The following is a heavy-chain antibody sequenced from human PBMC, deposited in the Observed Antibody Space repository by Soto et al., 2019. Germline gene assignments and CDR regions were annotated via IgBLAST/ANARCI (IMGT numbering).Heavy chain of an antibody. J-gene: IGHJ6*03. D-gene: IGHD2-2*01. Sequence: SETLSLTCTVSGGSISSYYWSWIRQPPGKGLEWIGYIYYSGSTNYNPSLKSRVTISVDTSKNQVSLKLSSVTAADTAVYYWARHVPDCSSTSCYAEEPYYYYYMDVWGKGTTVTVSS. CDR1: GGSISSYY. CDR3: ARHVPDCSSTSCYAEEPYYYYYMDV. CDR2: IYYSGST. V-gene: IGHV4-59*08.